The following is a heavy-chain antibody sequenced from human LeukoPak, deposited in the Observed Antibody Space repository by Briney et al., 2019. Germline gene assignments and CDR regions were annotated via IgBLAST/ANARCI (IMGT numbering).Heavy chain of an antibody. CDR2: IRSSGGGGST. Sequence: GGSLRLSCEASGFTFSNYAMNWVRQAPGKGLEWVSVIRSSGGGGSTYYADSVKGRFTISRDNSKNTAYPQMNSLRAEDTAVYYCARTTEDCNSASCYQYCFDPWGQGTLVTVSS. J-gene: IGHJ5*02. CDR3: ARTTEDCNSASCYQYCFDP. D-gene: IGHD2-2*01. CDR1: GFTFSNYA. V-gene: IGHV3-23*01.